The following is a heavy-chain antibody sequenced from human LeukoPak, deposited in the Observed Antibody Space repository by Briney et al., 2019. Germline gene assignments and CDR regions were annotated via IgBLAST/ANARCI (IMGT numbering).Heavy chain of an antibody. CDR1: GYTFTTYG. J-gene: IGHJ5*02. D-gene: IGHD3-3*01. CDR2: ISTDNGNT. V-gene: IGHV1-18*01. Sequence: ASVKVSCKASGYTFTTYGVSWVRQAPGQGLEWMGWISTDNGNTNYAQKFQGRVTMTTDTSTSTVYMELRSLRSDDTAVYYCARDSGRGHDFLSGYSGWFDPWGQGTLVTVFS. CDR3: ARDSGRGHDFLSGYSGWFDP.